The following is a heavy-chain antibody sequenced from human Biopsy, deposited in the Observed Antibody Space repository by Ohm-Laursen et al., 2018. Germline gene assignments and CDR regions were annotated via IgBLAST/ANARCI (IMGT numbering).Heavy chain of an antibody. CDR1: GGSFTGHY. CDR2: ISHTGYT. CDR3: ARGRNPVWFGEDLDY. D-gene: IGHD3-10*01. V-gene: IGHV4-59*11. J-gene: IGHJ4*02. Sequence: GTLSLTWTVSGGSFTGHYWTWIRQPPGKGLEWIGHISHTGYTSYKSSLKSRVTISLDTSRKHFSLRLTSLAAADTAVYYCARGRNPVWFGEDLDYWGQGTPVTASS.